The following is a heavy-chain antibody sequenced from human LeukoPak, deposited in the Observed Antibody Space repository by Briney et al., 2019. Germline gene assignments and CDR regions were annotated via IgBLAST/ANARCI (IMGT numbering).Heavy chain of an antibody. CDR3: ARAGGYGSGSYRDI. CDR2: INWNGGST. D-gene: IGHD3-10*01. CDR1: GFTFDDYG. Sequence: RGSLRLSCAASGFTFDDYGMSWVRQAPGKGLEWVSGINWNGGSTGYADSVKGRFTISRDNAKNSLYLQMNSLRAEDTALYYCARAGGYGSGSYRDIWGQGTMVTVSS. V-gene: IGHV3-20*04. J-gene: IGHJ3*02.